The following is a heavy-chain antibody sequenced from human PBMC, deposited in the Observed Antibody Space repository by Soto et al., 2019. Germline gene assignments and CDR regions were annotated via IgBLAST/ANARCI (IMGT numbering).Heavy chain of an antibody. V-gene: IGHV3-48*01. CDR1: GFTFSSYS. CDR3: ARDRYCTNGVCYISFDY. J-gene: IGHJ4*02. D-gene: IGHD2-8*01. Sequence: EVQLVGSGGGLVQPGGSLRLSCAASGFTFSSYSMNWVRQAPGKGLEWVSYISSSSSTIYYADSVKGRFTISRDNAKNSLYLQMNSLRAEDTAVYYCARDRYCTNGVCYISFDYWGQGTLVTVSS. CDR2: ISSSSSTI.